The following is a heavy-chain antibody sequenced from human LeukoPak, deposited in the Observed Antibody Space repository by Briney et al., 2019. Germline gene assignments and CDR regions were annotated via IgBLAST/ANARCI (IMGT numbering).Heavy chain of an antibody. Sequence: GGSLRLSCAASGFTFSSYSMNWVRQAPGKGLEWVSYSSSSSTIYYADSVKGRFTTSRDNAKNSLYLQMNSLRAEDTAVYYCTTAPAFSSSWRSWGQGTLVTVSS. CDR3: TTAPAFSSSWRS. CDR2: SSSSSTI. V-gene: IGHV3-48*01. J-gene: IGHJ5*02. D-gene: IGHD2-2*01. CDR1: GFTFSSYS.